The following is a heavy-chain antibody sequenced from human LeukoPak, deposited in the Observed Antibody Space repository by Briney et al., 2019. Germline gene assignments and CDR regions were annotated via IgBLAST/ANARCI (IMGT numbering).Heavy chain of an antibody. V-gene: IGHV1-3*04. CDR1: GYTFTTYA. J-gene: IGHJ4*02. D-gene: IGHD5-18*01. CDR2: INTANDNT. Sequence: ASVKVSCKASGYTFTTYAIHWVRQAPGQRPEWMGWINTANDNTKYSQKFQGRVTITRDTSASTAYMDLSSLRSEDTAVYYCARDNAPTDKPPFYGYLFDYWGQGTLVTVSS. CDR3: ARDNAPTDKPPFYGYLFDY.